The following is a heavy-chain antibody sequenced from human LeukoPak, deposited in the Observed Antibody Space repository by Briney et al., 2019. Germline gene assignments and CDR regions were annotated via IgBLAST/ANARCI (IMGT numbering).Heavy chain of an antibody. J-gene: IGHJ5*02. V-gene: IGHV5-51*01. Sequence: GESLKISCKGPGYSFPNYWIGWVRQMPGKGLEWMGLIYLGDSDTRYSPSFQGHVTISADKSINTAYLQWSSLKASDTAMYYCARLHGSETFLSYSWFDPWGQGTLVTVSS. CDR2: IYLGDSDT. CDR3: ARLHGSETFLSYSWFDP. D-gene: IGHD3-10*01. CDR1: GYSFPNYW.